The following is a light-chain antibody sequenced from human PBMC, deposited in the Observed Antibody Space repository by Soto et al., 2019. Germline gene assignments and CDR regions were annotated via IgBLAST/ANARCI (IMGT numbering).Light chain of an antibody. CDR1: SSDIGYYDY. CDR3: SSHPSSSAYYV. V-gene: IGLV2-14*01. CDR2: EVN. Sequence: QSALTQPASVSGSPGPSITISCTGTSSDIGYYDYVSWYQHHSGKAHKLIIYEVNNRPSGVSNRFSGYKSVNTASLTISGLQADDEADYYCSSHPSSSAYYVCGPGTK. J-gene: IGLJ1*01.